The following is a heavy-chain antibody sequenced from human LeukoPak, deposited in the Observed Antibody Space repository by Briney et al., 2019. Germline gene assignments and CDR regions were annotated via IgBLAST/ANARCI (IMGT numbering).Heavy chain of an antibody. J-gene: IGHJ4*02. CDR3: ARRGYSSSWYTTPSFDY. V-gene: IGHV1-46*01. Sequence: GAPVKVSCKASGYTFTSYYMHWVRQAPGQGLEWMGIINPSGGSTSYAQKFQGRVTMTRDMSTSTVYMELSSLRSEDTAVYYCARRGYSSSWYTTPSFDYWGQGTLVTVSS. D-gene: IGHD6-13*01. CDR2: INPSGGST. CDR1: GYTFTSYY.